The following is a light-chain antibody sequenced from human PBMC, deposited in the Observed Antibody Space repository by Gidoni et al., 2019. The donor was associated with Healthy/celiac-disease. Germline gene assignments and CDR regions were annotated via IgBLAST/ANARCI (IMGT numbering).Light chain of an antibody. Sequence: DIQMTQSPSTLSASVGDRVTITCRASQSISSRLAWYQQKPGKAPKLLIYDASSLESGVPSRFSGSGSGTEFTLTISSLQPDDFVTYYCQQYNSYWTFGQGTKVEIK. CDR2: DAS. J-gene: IGKJ1*01. CDR3: QQYNSYWT. V-gene: IGKV1-5*01. CDR1: QSISSR.